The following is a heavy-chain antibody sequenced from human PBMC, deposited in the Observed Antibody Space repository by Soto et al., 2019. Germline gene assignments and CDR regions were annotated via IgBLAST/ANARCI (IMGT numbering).Heavy chain of an antibody. J-gene: IGHJ6*02. D-gene: IGHD3-10*01. CDR3: ARDAYYGSGSYTYYYGMDV. Sequence: SETLSLTCTVSGGSISSYYWSWIRQPPGKGLEWIGYIYYSGSTNYNPSLKSRVTISVDTSKNQFSLKLSSVTAADTAVYYCARDAYYGSGSYTYYYGMDVWGQGTTVTVSS. CDR2: IYYSGST. V-gene: IGHV4-59*01. CDR1: GGSISSYY.